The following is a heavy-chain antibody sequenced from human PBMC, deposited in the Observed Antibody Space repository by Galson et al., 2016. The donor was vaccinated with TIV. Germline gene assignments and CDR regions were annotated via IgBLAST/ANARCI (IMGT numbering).Heavy chain of an antibody. J-gene: IGHJ5*02. D-gene: IGHD3-3*01. V-gene: IGHV1-8*01. CDR1: GYTFSTYD. CDR2: MHPKSGDT. Sequence: SCKASGYTFSTYDINWVRQATGQGLEWMGWMHPKSGDTRHAQKFQGRVTMTRNTSISTAYMELSNLRSEDTAVYYCARRPPSTIFGVVTWFDPWGQGTLVAVSS. CDR3: ARRPPSTIFGVVTWFDP.